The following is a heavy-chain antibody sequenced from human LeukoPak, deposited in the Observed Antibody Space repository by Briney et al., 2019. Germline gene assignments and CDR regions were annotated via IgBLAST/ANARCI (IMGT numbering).Heavy chain of an antibody. V-gene: IGHV3-33*01. CDR2: IWYDGSNK. Sequence: SGRSLRLSCAASAFTFSSYGMHWVRQAPGKGLEWVAVIWYDGSNKYYADSVKGRFTISRDNSKNTLYLQMNSLRAEDTAVYYCARGGGWMSWSLVVYCGQGTLVTVSP. D-gene: IGHD1-26*01. J-gene: IGHJ4*02. CDR1: AFTFSSYG. CDR3: ARGGGWMSWSLVVY.